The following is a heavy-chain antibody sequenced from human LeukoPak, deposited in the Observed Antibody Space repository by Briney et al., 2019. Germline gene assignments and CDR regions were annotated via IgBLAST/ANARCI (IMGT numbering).Heavy chain of an antibody. CDR3: ARRQGCSSTSCPPDY. D-gene: IGHD2-2*01. V-gene: IGHV5-51*01. Sequence: PGESLKISCRGSGYSFTTYWIGLVRQMPGKGLEWMGIIYPGDSDTRYSPSFQGQVTMSADKSINTAYLQWSSLKASDTAMYYCARRQGCSSTSCPPDYWGQGTLVTVSS. CDR2: IYPGDSDT. CDR1: GYSFTTYW. J-gene: IGHJ4*02.